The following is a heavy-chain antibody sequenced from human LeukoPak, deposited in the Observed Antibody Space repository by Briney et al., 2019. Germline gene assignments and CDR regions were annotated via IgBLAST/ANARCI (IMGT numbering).Heavy chain of an antibody. Sequence: AGGSLRLSCAASGFTFSSYEMNWVRQAPGKGLEWLSYTSGSGSTIFYADSVKGRFTISRDNAKDSLYLQMNSLRAEDTAVYYCASESVVVTNALDYWGQGTLVTVSS. V-gene: IGHV3-48*03. CDR2: TSGSGSTI. D-gene: IGHD2-21*02. CDR1: GFTFSSYE. J-gene: IGHJ4*02. CDR3: ASESVVVTNALDY.